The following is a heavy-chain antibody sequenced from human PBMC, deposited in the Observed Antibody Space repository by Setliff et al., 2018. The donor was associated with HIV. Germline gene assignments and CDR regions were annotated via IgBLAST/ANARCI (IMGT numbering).Heavy chain of an antibody. CDR1: GGTFNNYT. Sequence: GASVKVFCKASGGTFNNYTITWVRQAPGQGLEWMGRIIPILGTTNYAQKFQGRVTITADKSTSTAYMELNSLRSEDTAMYYCARDLGYCTNGACPLTAEGAFDIWGQGTMVTVSS. D-gene: IGHD2-8*01. CDR3: ARDLGYCTNGACPLTAEGAFDI. CDR2: IIPILGTT. V-gene: IGHV1-69*08. J-gene: IGHJ3*02.